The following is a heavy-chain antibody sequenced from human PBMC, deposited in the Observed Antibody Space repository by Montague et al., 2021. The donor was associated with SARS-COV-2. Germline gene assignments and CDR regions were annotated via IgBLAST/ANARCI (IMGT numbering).Heavy chain of an antibody. J-gene: IGHJ6*02. CDR1: GGSISSSSYY. CDR2: IYYSGST. Sequence: SETLSLTRTLSGGSISSSSYYWGWIRQPPGKGLEWIGSIYYSGSTYYXPSLKSRVTISVDTSKNQLSLKLSSVTAADTAVYYCARVGRQQLVRLSGMDVWGQGTTVTVSS. CDR3: ARVGRQQLVRLSGMDV. D-gene: IGHD6-13*01. V-gene: IGHV4-39*07.